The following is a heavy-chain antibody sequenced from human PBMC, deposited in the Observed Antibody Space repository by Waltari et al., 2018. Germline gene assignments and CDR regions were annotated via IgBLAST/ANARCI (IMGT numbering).Heavy chain of an antibody. Sequence: QVQLVQSGAEVKKPGSSVKVSCKASGGTFSSYAISWVRQAPGQGLEWMGGIIPSLGTANYAQKFQGRVTITTDESTSTAYMELSSLRSEDTAVYYCAFSRVTMIVVADAFDIWGQGTMVTVSS. J-gene: IGHJ3*02. CDR1: GGTFSSYA. D-gene: IGHD3-22*01. CDR2: IIPSLGTA. CDR3: AFSRVTMIVVADAFDI. V-gene: IGHV1-69*05.